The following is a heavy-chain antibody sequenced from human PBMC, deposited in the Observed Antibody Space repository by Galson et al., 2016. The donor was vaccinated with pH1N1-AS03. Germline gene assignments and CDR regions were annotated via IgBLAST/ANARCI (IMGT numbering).Heavy chain of an antibody. CDR2: IYGGGDT. Sequence: SLRLSCAASGFTTNNNYMSWVRQAPGKGLEWVSVIYGGGDTFYADSVKGRFTISRDNSKNTVYLQMSSLRVEDTAVYYCAREPWGSTQGEYWGQGTLVTVSS. CDR1: GFTTNNNY. D-gene: IGHD3-16*01. J-gene: IGHJ4*02. CDR3: AREPWGSTQGEY. V-gene: IGHV3-53*01.